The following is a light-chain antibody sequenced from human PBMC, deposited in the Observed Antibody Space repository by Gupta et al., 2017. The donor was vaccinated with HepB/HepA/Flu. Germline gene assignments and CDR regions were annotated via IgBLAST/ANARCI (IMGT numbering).Light chain of an antibody. V-gene: IGKV3-11*01. CDR3: QQRSNWPIFT. CDR2: DAS. J-gene: IGKJ3*01. Sequence: EIVLTQSPATPSLSPGERATLSCRASQSVSSYLAWYQQKPGQAPRLLIYDASNRATGIPARFSGSGSWTDFTLTISSLEPEDFAVYYCQQRSNWPIFTFGPGTKVDIK. CDR1: QSVSSY.